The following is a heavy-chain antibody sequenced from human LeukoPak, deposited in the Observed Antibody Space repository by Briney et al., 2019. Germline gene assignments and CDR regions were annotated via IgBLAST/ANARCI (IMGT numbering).Heavy chain of an antibody. V-gene: IGHV3-30*18. CDR2: ISYDGSNK. CDR1: GFTFSSYG. CDR3: AKEKWELLNFFDY. D-gene: IGHD1-26*01. J-gene: IGHJ4*02. Sequence: PGRSLRLSCAASGFTFSSYGMHWVRQAPGKGPEWVAVISYDGSNKYYADSVKGRFTISRDNSRNTLYLQMNSLRAEDTAVYYCAKEKWELLNFFDYWGQGTLVTVSS.